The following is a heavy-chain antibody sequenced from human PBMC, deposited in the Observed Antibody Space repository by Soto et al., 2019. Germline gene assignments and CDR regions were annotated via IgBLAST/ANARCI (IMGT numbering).Heavy chain of an antibody. CDR2: IYPEDSET. Sequence: LGESLKISCKGSGYSFTNYWIGWVRQMPGKDLEWIGIIYPEDSETRYSPSFQGLVTISVDKSISTAYLQWNSLQASDTAMYYCASVSASYYYGMDVWGQGTTVTVSS. V-gene: IGHV5-51*01. CDR3: ASVSASYYYGMDV. CDR1: GYSFTNYW. J-gene: IGHJ6*02.